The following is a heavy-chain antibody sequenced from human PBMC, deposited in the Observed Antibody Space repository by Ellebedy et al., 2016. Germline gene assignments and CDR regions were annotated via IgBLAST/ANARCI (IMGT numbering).Heavy chain of an antibody. J-gene: IGHJ4*02. D-gene: IGHD6-13*01. Sequence: SETLSLXXTVSGGSISSGDYYWSWIRQPPGKGLEWIGYIYYSGSTYYNPSLKSRVTISVDTSKNQFSLKLSSVTAADTAVYYCARGRSIAAAGILDYWGQGTLVTVSS. V-gene: IGHV4-30-4*01. CDR2: IYYSGST. CDR1: GGSISSGDYY. CDR3: ARGRSIAAAGILDY.